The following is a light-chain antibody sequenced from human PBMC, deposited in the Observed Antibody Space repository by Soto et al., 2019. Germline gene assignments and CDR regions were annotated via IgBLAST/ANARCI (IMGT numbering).Light chain of an antibody. Sequence: EVVLTQSPGTLSLSPGERATLSCRASQYVTIGYLAWFQQKPGQAPRLLIYGASSRATGIPDRFSGSGSGTDFTLTISRLEPEDFAVYYCQQYGSSSWTFGQGTKVDIK. CDR1: QYVTIGY. CDR2: GAS. CDR3: QQYGSSSWT. V-gene: IGKV3-20*01. J-gene: IGKJ1*01.